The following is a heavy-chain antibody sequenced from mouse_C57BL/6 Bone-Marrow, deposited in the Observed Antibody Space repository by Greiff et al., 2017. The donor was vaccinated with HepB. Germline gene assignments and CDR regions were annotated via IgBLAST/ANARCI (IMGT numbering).Heavy chain of an antibody. CDR3: TRVVEGYFDV. Sequence: EVHLVESGEGLVKPGGSLKLSCAASGFTFSSYAMSWVRQTPEKRLEWVAYISSGDYIYYADTVKGRFTISRDNARNTLYLQMSSLKSEDTAMYYCTRVVEGYFDVWGTGTTVTVSS. D-gene: IGHD1-1*01. CDR1: GFTFSSYA. J-gene: IGHJ1*03. CDR2: ISSGDYI. V-gene: IGHV5-9-1*02.